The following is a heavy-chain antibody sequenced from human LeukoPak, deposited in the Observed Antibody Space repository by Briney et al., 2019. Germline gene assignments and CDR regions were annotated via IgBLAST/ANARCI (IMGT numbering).Heavy chain of an antibody. D-gene: IGHD3-16*01. CDR1: GYTFTSYA. Sequence: ASVKVSFTASGYTFTSYAMHWVRQAPGQRLEWMGWINAGNGNTKYSQKFQGRVTITRDTSASTAYMELSSLRSEDTAVYYCARDYDGNNWFDPWGQGTLVTVSS. CDR3: ARDYDGNNWFDP. V-gene: IGHV1-3*01. CDR2: INAGNGNT. J-gene: IGHJ5*02.